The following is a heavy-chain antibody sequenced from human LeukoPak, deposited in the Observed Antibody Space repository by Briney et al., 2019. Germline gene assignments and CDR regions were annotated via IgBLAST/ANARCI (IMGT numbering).Heavy chain of an antibody. CDR2: IYSGGST. J-gene: IGHJ3*02. Sequence: PGGSLRLPCAASGFTVSRNYMSWVRQAPGKGLEWVSLIYSGGSTYYADSVKGRFTISRDNSKNTLYLQMNSLRGEDTAVYYCARAGLGGHDAFDIWGQGTMVTVSS. D-gene: IGHD3-10*01. CDR3: ARAGLGGHDAFDI. V-gene: IGHV3-53*01. CDR1: GFTVSRNY.